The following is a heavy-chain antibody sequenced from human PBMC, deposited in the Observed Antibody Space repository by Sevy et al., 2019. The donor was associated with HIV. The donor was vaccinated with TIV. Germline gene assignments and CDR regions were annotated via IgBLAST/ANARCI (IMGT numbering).Heavy chain of an antibody. J-gene: IGHJ6*02. CDR2: INPNSGGT. CDR3: ARDRQHDYYYYGMDV. Sequence: ASVKVASKASGYTFTGYYMHWVRQAPGQGLEWMGRINPNSGGTNYAQKSQGRVTMTRDTSISTAYMELSRLRSDDTAVYYCARDRQHDYYYYGMDVWGQGTTVTVSS. D-gene: IGHD6-13*01. CDR1: GYTFTGYY. V-gene: IGHV1-2*06.